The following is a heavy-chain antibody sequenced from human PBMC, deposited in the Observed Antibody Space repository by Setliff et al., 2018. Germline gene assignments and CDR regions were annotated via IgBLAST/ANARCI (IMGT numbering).Heavy chain of an antibody. Sequence: PGEYLKISCKGSGYSFSNFWIGWVRQMPGKGLEWMGTIYPGNADTRYSPSCQGQVTISTDTSINTAFLQWNNLKASDTAVYYCARRGERFFNWFDPWGQGTLVTVSS. CDR1: GYSFSNFW. D-gene: IGHD2-21*01. CDR3: ARRGERFFNWFDP. CDR2: IYPGNADT. J-gene: IGHJ5*02. V-gene: IGHV5-51*01.